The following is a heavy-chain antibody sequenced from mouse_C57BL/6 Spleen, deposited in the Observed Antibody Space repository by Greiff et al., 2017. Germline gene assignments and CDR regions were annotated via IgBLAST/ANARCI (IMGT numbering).Heavy chain of an antibody. CDR1: GFTFSSYT. CDR3: ARPPYYYGSSPWYFDV. V-gene: IGHV5-9*01. D-gene: IGHD1-1*01. J-gene: IGHJ1*03. CDR2: ISGGGGNT. Sequence: EVKVVESGGGLVKPGGSLKLSCAASGFTFSSYTMSWVRQTPEKRLEWVATISGGGGNTYYPDSVKGRFTISRDNAKNTLYLQMSSLRSEDTALYYCARPPYYYGSSPWYFDVWGTGTTVTVSS.